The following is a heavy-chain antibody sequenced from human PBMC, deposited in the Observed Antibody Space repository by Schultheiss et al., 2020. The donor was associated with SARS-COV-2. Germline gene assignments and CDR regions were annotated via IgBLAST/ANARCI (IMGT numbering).Heavy chain of an antibody. V-gene: IGHV4-38-2*01. D-gene: IGHD3-22*01. CDR2: IYHSGST. Sequence: SQTLSLTCAVSGYSISSGYYWGWIRQPPGKGLEWIGSIYHSGSTYYNPSLKSRVTISVDTSKNQFSLKLSSVTAADTAVYYCARGRADSSGYYAFDIWGQGTMATVSS. CDR3: ARGRADSSGYYAFDI. CDR1: GYSISSGYY. J-gene: IGHJ3*02.